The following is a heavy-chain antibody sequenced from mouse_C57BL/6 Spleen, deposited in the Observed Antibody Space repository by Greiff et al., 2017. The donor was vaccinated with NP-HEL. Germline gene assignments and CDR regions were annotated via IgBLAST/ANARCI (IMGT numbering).Heavy chain of an antibody. CDR2: IRNKANGYTT. D-gene: IGHD2-5*01. CDR3: ARSYSNFYFDY. V-gene: IGHV7-3*01. J-gene: IGHJ2*01. Sequence: EVKLQESGGGLVQPGGSLSLSCAASGFTFTDYYMSWVRQPPGKALEWLGFIRNKANGYTTEYSVTVKGRFTISRDNSQSILYLQMNALRAEDSATYYCARSYSNFYFDYWGQGTTLTVSS. CDR1: GFTFTDYY.